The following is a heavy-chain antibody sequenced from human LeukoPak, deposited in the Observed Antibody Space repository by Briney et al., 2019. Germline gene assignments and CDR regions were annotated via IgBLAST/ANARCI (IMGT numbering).Heavy chain of an antibody. CDR1: GGSFSGYY. J-gene: IGHJ4*02. CDR2: INHSGST. V-gene: IGHV4-34*01. D-gene: IGHD3-22*01. CDR3: ARGRAEGYYDSSGYHRY. Sequence: SETLSLTCAVYGGSFSGYYWSWIRQPPGKGLEWIGGINHSGSTNYNPSLKSRVTISVDTSKNQFSLKLSSVIAADTAVYYCARGRAEGYYDSSGYHRYWGQGTLVTVS.